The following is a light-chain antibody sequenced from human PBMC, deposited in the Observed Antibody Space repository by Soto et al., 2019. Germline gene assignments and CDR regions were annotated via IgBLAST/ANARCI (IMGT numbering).Light chain of an antibody. V-gene: IGLV2-8*01. Sequence: QSVLTQPPSASGSPGQSVTISCTGTSSDVGGYNYVSWYQQHPGKAPKLMIYEVSKRPSGVPDRFSGSKSGNTASLTVSGLQAEDEADYYXCSYAGSNNFPYVFRTGTKVTVL. J-gene: IGLJ1*01. CDR1: SSDVGGYNY. CDR3: CSYAGSNNFPYV. CDR2: EVS.